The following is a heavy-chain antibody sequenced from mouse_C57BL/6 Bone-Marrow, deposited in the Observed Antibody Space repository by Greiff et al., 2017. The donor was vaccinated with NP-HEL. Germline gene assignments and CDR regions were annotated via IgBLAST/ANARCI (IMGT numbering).Heavy chain of an antibody. CDR2: INPNNGGT. CDR3: ARDYYGSSFHWYFDV. V-gene: IGHV1-26*01. CDR1: GYTFTDYY. D-gene: IGHD1-1*01. J-gene: IGHJ1*03. Sequence: EVQLQQSGPELVKPGASVKISCKASGYTFTDYYMNWVKQSHGKSLEWIGDINPNNGGTSYNQKFKGKATLTVDKSSSTAYMELLSLTSEDSAVYYCARDYYGSSFHWYFDVWGTGTTVTVSS.